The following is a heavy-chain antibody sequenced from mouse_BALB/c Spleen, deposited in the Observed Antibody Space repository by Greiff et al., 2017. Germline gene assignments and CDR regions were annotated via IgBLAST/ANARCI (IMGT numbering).Heavy chain of an antibody. CDR1: GFTFSSYT. J-gene: IGHJ3*01. D-gene: IGHD2-4*01. V-gene: IGHV5-12-2*01. CDR2: ISNGGGST. CDR3: ARQNYDYAFAY. Sequence: DVHLVESGGGLVQPGGSLKLSCAASGFTFSSYTMSWVRQTPEKRLEWVAYISNGGGSTYYPDTVKGRFTISRDNAKNTLYLQMSSLKSEDTAMYYCARQNYDYAFAYWGQGTLVTVSA.